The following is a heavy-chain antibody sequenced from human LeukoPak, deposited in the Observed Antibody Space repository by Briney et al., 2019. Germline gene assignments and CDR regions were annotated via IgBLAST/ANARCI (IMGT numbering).Heavy chain of an antibody. J-gene: IGHJ6*02. CDR1: GFTFSSYA. V-gene: IGHV3-23*01. D-gene: IGHD5-18*01. Sequence: GGSLRLSCAASGFTFSSYAMSWVRQAPGKGLEWVSAISGSGGSAYYADSVKGRFTISRDNSKNTLYLQMNSLRAEDTAVYYCAKDLGYSYGDYYYYGMDVWGQGTTVTVPS. CDR2: ISGSGGSA. CDR3: AKDLGYSYGDYYYYGMDV.